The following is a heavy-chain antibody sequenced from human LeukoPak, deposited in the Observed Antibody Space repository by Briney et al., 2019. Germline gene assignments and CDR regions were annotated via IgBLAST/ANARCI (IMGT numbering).Heavy chain of an antibody. CDR3: ARVFISSSWKGIDY. J-gene: IGHJ4*02. V-gene: IGHV1-8*03. D-gene: IGHD6-13*01. CDR1: GYTFTSYD. Sequence: GASVKVSCKASGYTFTSYDINWVRQATGRGLEWMGWMNPNSGNTGYAQKFQGRVTITRNTSISTAYMELSSLRSEDTAVYYCARVFISSSWKGIDYWGQGTLVTVSS. CDR2: MNPNSGNT.